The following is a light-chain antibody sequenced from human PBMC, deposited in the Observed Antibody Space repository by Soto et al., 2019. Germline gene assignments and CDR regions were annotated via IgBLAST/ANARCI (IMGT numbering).Light chain of an antibody. Sequence: EIVMTQSPATLSVSPGERATLSCRASQSVSSNLAWYQQKPGQAPRLLIYGASTRATGIPDRFSGSGSGIQFTLTISSLQSEDFAVYYCQQYNNWPITFGQGTRLEIK. V-gene: IGKV3-15*01. CDR1: QSVSSN. CDR2: GAS. J-gene: IGKJ5*01. CDR3: QQYNNWPIT.